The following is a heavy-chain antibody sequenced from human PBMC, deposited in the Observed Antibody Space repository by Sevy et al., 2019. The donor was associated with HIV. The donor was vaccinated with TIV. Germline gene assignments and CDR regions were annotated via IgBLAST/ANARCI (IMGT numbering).Heavy chain of an antibody. CDR1: GFTFSSYV. CDR3: TRRWEVLDY. D-gene: IGHD1-26*01. J-gene: IGHJ4*02. Sequence: GGSLRLSCAASGFTFSSYVMTWVRQAPGRGLEWVSAITRSGDTTYYADSVKGRFTISRDNSKNMLYLQMNSLRAEDTAVYYCTRRWEVLDYWGQGTLVTVSS. CDR2: ITRSGDTT. V-gene: IGHV3-23*01.